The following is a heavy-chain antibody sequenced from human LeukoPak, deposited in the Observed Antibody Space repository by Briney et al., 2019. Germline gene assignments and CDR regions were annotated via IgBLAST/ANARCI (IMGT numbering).Heavy chain of an antibody. CDR2: IYYSGST. CDR3: ARLASGSYGPLTPFDY. D-gene: IGHD1-26*01. Sequence: SETLSLTCTVSGGSISSQYWSWIRQPPGKGLEWIAGYIYYSGSTNYNPSLKSRVTISVDTSKNQFSLRLSSVTAADTAVYYSARLASGSYGPLTPFDYWGQGTPVTVSS. V-gene: IGHV4-59*08. CDR1: GGSISSQY. J-gene: IGHJ4*02.